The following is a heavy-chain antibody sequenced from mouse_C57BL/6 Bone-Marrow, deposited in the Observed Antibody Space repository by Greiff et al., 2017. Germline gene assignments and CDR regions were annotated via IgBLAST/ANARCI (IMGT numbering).Heavy chain of an antibody. D-gene: IGHD2-1*01. J-gene: IGHJ2*01. Sequence: VQLQQSGAELVRPGASVTLSCKASGYTFTDYEMHWVKQTPVHGLEWIGAIDPETGGTAYNQKFKGKAILTADKSSSTAYMELRSLTSEDSAVYYCTRYGTYEREDYWGQGTTL. V-gene: IGHV1-15*01. CDR2: IDPETGGT. CDR3: TRYGTYEREDY. CDR1: GYTFTDYE.